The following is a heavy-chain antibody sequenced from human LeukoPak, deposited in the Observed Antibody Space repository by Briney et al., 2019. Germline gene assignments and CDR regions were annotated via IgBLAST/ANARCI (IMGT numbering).Heavy chain of an antibody. CDR2: IYHSGST. Sequence: SETLSLTCTVSGYSISSGYYWGWIRQPPGKGLEWIGSIYHSGSTYYNPSLKSRVTISVDTSKNQFSLKLSSVTAADTAVYYCARGVGATGGYYFDYWGQGTLVTVSS. D-gene: IGHD1-26*01. V-gene: IGHV4-38-2*02. CDR1: GYSISSGYY. J-gene: IGHJ4*02. CDR3: ARGVGATGGYYFDY.